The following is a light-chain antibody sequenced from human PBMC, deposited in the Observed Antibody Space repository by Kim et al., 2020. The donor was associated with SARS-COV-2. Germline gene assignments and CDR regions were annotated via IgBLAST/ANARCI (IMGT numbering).Light chain of an antibody. J-gene: IGLJ3*02. CDR1: SGYSNYK. CDR3: GADHGSGGNFAGV. Sequence: QPVLTQPPSASASLGASVTLTCTLSSGYSNYKVDWYQQRPGKGPRFVMRVGTGGIVGSKGDGIPDRFSVLGSGLNRYLTIKNIQEEDESDYHCGADHGSGGNFAGVFGGGTKLTVL. CDR2: VGTGGIVG. V-gene: IGLV9-49*01.